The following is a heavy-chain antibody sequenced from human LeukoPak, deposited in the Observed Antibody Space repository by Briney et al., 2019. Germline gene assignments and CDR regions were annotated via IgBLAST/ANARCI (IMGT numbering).Heavy chain of an antibody. V-gene: IGHV4-39*07. CDR2: IYYSGST. CDR1: GGSISSSSYY. CDR3: WVDDYGDYGRNY. Sequence: SETLSLTCTVSGGSISSSSYYWGWIRQPPGKGLEWIGSIYYSGSTYYNPSLKSRVTTSVDTSKNQFSLKLSSVTAADTAVYYCWVDDYGDYGRNYWGQGTLVTVSS. D-gene: IGHD4-17*01. J-gene: IGHJ4*02.